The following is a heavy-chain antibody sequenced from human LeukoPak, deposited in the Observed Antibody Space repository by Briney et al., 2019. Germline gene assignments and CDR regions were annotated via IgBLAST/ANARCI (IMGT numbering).Heavy chain of an antibody. D-gene: IGHD6-6*01. CDR3: ARRPYSSSSGSDC. Sequence: ASLRVSCTASGYTFTSYDINWVRQAPGQGLEWMGWMNPNGGNTDYAQKFQGRVTMTRNTSISTAYMELSSLRSEDTAVYYWARRPYSSSSGSDCWGQRTLVTASS. CDR1: GYTFTSYD. V-gene: IGHV1-8*01. J-gene: IGHJ4*02. CDR2: MNPNGGNT.